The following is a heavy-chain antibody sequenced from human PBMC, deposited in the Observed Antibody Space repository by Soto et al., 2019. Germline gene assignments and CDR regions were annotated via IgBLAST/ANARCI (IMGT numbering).Heavy chain of an antibody. D-gene: IGHD1-1*01. Sequence: GGSLRLSCAASGFTFSSYDMHWVRQATGKGLEWVSAIGTAGDTYYPGSVKGRFTISRENAKNSLYLQMNSLRAGDTAVYYCARSRIWNVGVPAFDIWGQGTMVTVSS. CDR3: ARSRIWNVGVPAFDI. J-gene: IGHJ3*02. CDR1: GFTFSSYD. CDR2: IGTAGDT. V-gene: IGHV3-13*01.